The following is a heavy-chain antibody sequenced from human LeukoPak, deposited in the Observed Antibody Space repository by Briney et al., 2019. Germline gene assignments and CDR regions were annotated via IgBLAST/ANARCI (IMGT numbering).Heavy chain of an antibody. CDR1: GFTFSSYG. CDR2: IWYDGSNK. Sequence: GGSLRLSCAASGFTFSSYGMHWVRQAPGKGLEWVAVIWYDGSNKYYADSVKGRFTISRDNSKNTLYLQMNSLRAEDTAVYYCARDRDPRDPYYLDYWGQGTLVTVSS. V-gene: IGHV3-33*01. D-gene: IGHD5-24*01. J-gene: IGHJ4*02. CDR3: ARDRDPRDPYYLDY.